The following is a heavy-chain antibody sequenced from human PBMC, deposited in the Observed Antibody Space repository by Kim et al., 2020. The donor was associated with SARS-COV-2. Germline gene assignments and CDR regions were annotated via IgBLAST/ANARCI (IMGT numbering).Heavy chain of an antibody. Sequence: GGSQRLSCAASGFTFSDYGMNWVRQAPGKGLEWVAVIWFDGSNEIYADSVKGRLTISRDNSKNTLYLQMNSLRVEDTAVYYCATEDCDADNCPFDYWGQGTLVTVSS. D-gene: IGHD2-21*01. CDR1: GFTFSDYG. V-gene: IGHV3-33*01. CDR2: IWFDGSNE. J-gene: IGHJ4*02. CDR3: ATEDCDADNCPFDY.